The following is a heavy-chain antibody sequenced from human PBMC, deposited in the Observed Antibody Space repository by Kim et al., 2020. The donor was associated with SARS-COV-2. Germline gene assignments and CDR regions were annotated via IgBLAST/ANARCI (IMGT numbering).Heavy chain of an antibody. Sequence: LTCAASGFTFSSYAMSWVRQAPGKGLEWVSAISGSGGSTYYADSVKGQFTISRDNSKNTLYLQMNSLRAEDTAVYYCAKEGGSGWYYFDYWGQGTLVTVSS. CDR1: GFTFSSYA. CDR2: ISGSGGST. D-gene: IGHD6-19*01. V-gene: IGHV3-23*01. J-gene: IGHJ4*02. CDR3: AKEGGSGWYYFDY.